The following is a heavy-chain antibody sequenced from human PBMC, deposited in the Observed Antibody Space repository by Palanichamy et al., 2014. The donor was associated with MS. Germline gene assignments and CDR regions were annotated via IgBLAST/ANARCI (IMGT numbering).Heavy chain of an antibody. CDR2: ISLHNGDT. CDR1: GYTFTHYG. V-gene: IGHV1-18*01. J-gene: IGHJ3*01. Sequence: QVQMLQSGPEVKKPGASVNVSCKASGYTFTHYGISWVRQAPGHGLEWMGWISLHNGDTNYAQNLQGRLTMTTDTSTNTAYMELRSLRSDDTAIYYCARVGYGANILDRWGQGTMVTVSS. D-gene: IGHD4/OR15-4a*01. CDR3: ARVGYGANILDR.